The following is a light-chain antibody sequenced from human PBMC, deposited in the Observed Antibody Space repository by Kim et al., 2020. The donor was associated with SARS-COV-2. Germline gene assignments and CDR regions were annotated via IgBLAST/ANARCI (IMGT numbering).Light chain of an antibody. V-gene: IGKV4-1*01. Sequence: INCRSASSVFDNSNNKNYLNWYQQKPGQPPRLLIYWASTRESGVPDRFSGSGSGTDFTLTISSLQAEDVAIYYCQQFYSVPPWTFGQGTKVDIK. J-gene: IGKJ1*01. CDR1: SSVFDNSNNKNY. CDR2: WAS. CDR3: QQFYSVPPWT.